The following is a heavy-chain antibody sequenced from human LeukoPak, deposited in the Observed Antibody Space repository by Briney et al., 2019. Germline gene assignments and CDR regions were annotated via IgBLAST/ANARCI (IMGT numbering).Heavy chain of an antibody. Sequence: PGRSLRLSCAASGFTLSSYAMHWVRQAPGEGVEWVAVISYDGSNKYYADSVKGRFTISRDNSKNTLYLQMNSLRAEDTAVYYCARGSSYYYDSSGYRIDYWGQGTLVTVSS. J-gene: IGHJ4*02. CDR1: GFTLSSYA. CDR2: ISYDGSNK. CDR3: ARGSSYYYDSSGYRIDY. V-gene: IGHV3-30-3*01. D-gene: IGHD3-22*01.